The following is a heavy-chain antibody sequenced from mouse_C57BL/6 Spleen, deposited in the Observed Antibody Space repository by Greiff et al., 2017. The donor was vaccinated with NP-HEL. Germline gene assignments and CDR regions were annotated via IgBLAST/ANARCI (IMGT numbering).Heavy chain of an antibody. V-gene: IGHV1-26*01. D-gene: IGHD3-1*01. CDR3: ARSGRFAY. CDR1: GYTFTDYY. CDR2: INPNNGGT. J-gene: IGHJ3*01. Sequence: EVQLQQSGPELVKPGASVKISCKASGYTFTDYYMNWVKQSHGKSLEWIGDINPNNGGTSYNQKFKGKATLTVDKSSSTAYMELRSLTSEDSAVYYCARSGRFAYWGQGTLVTVSA.